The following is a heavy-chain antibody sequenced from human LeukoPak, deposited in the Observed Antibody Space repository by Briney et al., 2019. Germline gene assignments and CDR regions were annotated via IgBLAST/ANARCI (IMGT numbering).Heavy chain of an antibody. Sequence: ASVKVSCKASGYTFTAYYIHWMRQAPGQGLEWMGRIDPNSGDTKFAQEFQGRVTMTRDTSITTAQMELSRLKSDDTALYYCARDLASTPYWELDYWGQGTLLTVSS. V-gene: IGHV1-2*06. J-gene: IGHJ4*02. CDR1: GYTFTAYY. D-gene: IGHD1-26*01. CDR3: ARDLASTPYWELDY. CDR2: IDPNSGDT.